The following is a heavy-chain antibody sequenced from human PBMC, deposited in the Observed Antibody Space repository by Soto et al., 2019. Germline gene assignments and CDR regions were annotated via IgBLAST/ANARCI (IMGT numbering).Heavy chain of an antibody. CDR1: GYTFTSYG. J-gene: IGHJ4*02. CDR2: ISGHNGNT. Sequence: ASVKVSCKASGYTFTSYGISWVRQAPGQGLEWMGWISGHNGNTKYAQKVQGRVTMTTDTFTSTAYMELRSLRTDDTAFYYCARDNEILTGYPDYWGQGTLIHVSS. CDR3: ARDNEILTGYPDY. D-gene: IGHD3-9*01. V-gene: IGHV1-18*04.